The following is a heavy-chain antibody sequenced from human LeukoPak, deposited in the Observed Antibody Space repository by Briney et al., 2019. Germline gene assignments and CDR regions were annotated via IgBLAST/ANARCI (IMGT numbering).Heavy chain of an antibody. V-gene: IGHV3-74*01. J-gene: IGHJ4*02. Sequence: GGSLRLSCVASGFTFSTYWMHWVRQAPAKGLVWVARINSDGSSTTYADSVKGRFTISRDNAKNMLYLQMSSLRAEDTAVYYCARKGAVAGTVDYWDQGTVVTVSS. CDR1: GFTFSTYW. CDR2: INSDGSST. D-gene: IGHD6-19*01. CDR3: ARKGAVAGTVDY.